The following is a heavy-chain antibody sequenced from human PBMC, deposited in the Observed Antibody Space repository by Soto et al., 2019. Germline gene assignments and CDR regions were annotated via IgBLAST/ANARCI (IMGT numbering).Heavy chain of an antibody. D-gene: IGHD3-16*01. J-gene: IGHJ4*02. CDR1: GYSLTSGYH. CDR2: IYHSGTT. CDR3: VRVYGRPSCFFDS. Sequence: PSETLSLTCGVSGYSLTSGYHWGWIRQPPGKGLEWIGTIYHSGTTYYNPSLMSRVTMSVDTSKNQFSLKVTSATAADTAVYFCVRVYGRPSCFFDSWGQGTLVTVSS. V-gene: IGHV4-38-2*01.